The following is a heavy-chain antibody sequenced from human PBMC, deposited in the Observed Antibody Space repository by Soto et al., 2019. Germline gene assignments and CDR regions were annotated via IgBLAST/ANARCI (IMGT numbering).Heavy chain of an antibody. Sequence: ASVKVSCEASGYSFTSYGISWVRQAPGQGFEWMGWISAYNGNTNYAQKLQGRVTMTTDTSTSTAYMELRSLRSDDTAVYYCARDPYYYDSSGYWYTWGQGTMVTVSS. J-gene: IGHJ3*02. V-gene: IGHV1-18*01. CDR1: GYSFTSYG. CDR3: ARDPYYYDSSGYWYT. D-gene: IGHD3-22*01. CDR2: ISAYNGNT.